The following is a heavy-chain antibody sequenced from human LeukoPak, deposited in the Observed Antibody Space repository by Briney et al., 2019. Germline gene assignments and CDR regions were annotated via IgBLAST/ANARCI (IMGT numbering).Heavy chain of an antibody. CDR1: GGSFSGYY. V-gene: IGHV4-34*01. J-gene: IGHJ3*02. CDR2: INHSGST. CDR3: AARYCSSTSCRDDAFDI. D-gene: IGHD2-2*01. Sequence: SETLSLTCAVYGGSFSGYYWSWIRQPPGKGLEWIGEINHSGSTNYNPSLKSRVTISVDTSKNQFSLKLSSVTAADTAVYYCAARYCSSTSCRDDAFDIWGQGTMVTVSS.